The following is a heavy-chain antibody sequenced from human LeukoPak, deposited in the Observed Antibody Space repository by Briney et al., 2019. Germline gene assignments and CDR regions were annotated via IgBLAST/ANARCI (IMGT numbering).Heavy chain of an antibody. D-gene: IGHD3-22*01. CDR2: MNPNSGNT. CDR1: GYTFTSYD. J-gene: IGHJ4*02. CDR3: ARGRYYDSSVHRRILPDD. Sequence: GASVKVSCKASGYTFTSYDINWVRQATGQGLEWMGWMNPNSGNTGYAQKFQGRVTMTRNTSINTAYMELSSLKCEDTAVNYCARGRYYDSSVHRRILPDDWGQGTLVTVSS. V-gene: IGHV1-8*01.